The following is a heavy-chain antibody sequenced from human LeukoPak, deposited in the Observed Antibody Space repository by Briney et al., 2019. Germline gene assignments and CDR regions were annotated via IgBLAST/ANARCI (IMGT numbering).Heavy chain of an antibody. CDR3: ARVGVVVAGFYYYYGMDV. CDR2: INPNSGGT. J-gene: IGHJ6*02. Sequence: GASVKVSCKASGYTFTGYYMRWVRQAPGQGLEWMGWINPNSGGTNYAQKLQGRVTMTTDTSTSTAYMELRSLRSDDTAVYYCARVGVVVAGFYYYYGMDVWGQGTTVTVSS. D-gene: IGHD6-19*01. CDR1: GYTFTGYY. V-gene: IGHV1-2*02.